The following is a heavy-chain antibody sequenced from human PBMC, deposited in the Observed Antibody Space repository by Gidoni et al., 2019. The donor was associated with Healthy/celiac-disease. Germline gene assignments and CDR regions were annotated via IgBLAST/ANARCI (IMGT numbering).Heavy chain of an antibody. Sequence: EVQLVESGGVVVQPGGSLRLSCAASGFTFDDFAMHWVRQAPGKGLEWVSLISWDGGSTYYADSVKGRFTISRDNSKNSLYLQMNSLRAEDTALYYCAKGFRGSGSYSYYGMDVWGQGTTVTVSS. CDR2: ISWDGGST. J-gene: IGHJ6*02. V-gene: IGHV3-43D*03. D-gene: IGHD3-10*01. CDR1: GFTFDDFA. CDR3: AKGFRGSGSYSYYGMDV.